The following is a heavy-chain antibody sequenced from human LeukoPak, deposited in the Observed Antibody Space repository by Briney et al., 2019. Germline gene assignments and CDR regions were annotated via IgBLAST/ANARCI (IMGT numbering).Heavy chain of an antibody. D-gene: IGHD3-10*01. CDR2: INPNNGDT. V-gene: IGHV1-2*02. Sequence: GASVKVSCKASGYTFTGYYMHWVRQAPGQGLEWMGWINPNNGDTKYAQKFQGRVTMTRDTSISTAYMELSRLTSDDTAVYYCARVVGGNYYGSETEDYWGQGTLVAVSS. J-gene: IGHJ4*02. CDR3: ARVVGGNYYGSETEDY. CDR1: GYTFTGYY.